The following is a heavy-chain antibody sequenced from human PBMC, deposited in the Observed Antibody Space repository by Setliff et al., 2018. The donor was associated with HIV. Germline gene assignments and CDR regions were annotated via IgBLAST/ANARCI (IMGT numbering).Heavy chain of an antibody. D-gene: IGHD6-13*01. CDR3: ARGSSSIAAAYPDALDI. CDR1: GYTFTIYS. Sequence: AASVKVSCKASGYTFTIYSINWVRQAPGQGLEWMGSISGYNGNTNYAQKFQGRVTMTTDTSTSTAYMELRSLRSDDTAVYYCARGSSSIAAAYPDALDIWGQGTMVTVSS. CDR2: ISGYNGNT. V-gene: IGHV1-18*01. J-gene: IGHJ3*02.